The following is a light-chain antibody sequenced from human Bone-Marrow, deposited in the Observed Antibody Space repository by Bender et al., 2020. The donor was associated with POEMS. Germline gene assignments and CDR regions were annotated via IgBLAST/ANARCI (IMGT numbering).Light chain of an antibody. J-gene: IGLJ3*02. Sequence: QSALTQPASVSGSPGQSITISCTGTSSDIGGYNYVSWYQQHPGKAPKLMIYDVNQRPSGVPARFSGSKSGTSASLAISDIQSEDEGDYYCSSWDDSLSGWVFGGGTKLTVL. V-gene: IGLV2-14*03. CDR2: DVN. CDR1: SSDIGGYNY. CDR3: SSWDDSLSGWV.